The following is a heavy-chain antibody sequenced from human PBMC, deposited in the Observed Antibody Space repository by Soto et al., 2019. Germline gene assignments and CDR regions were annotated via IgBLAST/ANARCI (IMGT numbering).Heavy chain of an antibody. V-gene: IGHV1-69*06. Sequence: SVKVSCKASGGTFSSYAISWVRQAPGQGLEWMGGIIPIFGTANYAQKFQGRVTITADKSTSTAYMELSSLRSEDTAVYYCARVTVVVAATREYYYYGMDVWGQGTTVTVSS. CDR1: GGTFSSYA. CDR3: ARVTVVVAATREYYYYGMDV. J-gene: IGHJ6*02. CDR2: IIPIFGTA. D-gene: IGHD2-15*01.